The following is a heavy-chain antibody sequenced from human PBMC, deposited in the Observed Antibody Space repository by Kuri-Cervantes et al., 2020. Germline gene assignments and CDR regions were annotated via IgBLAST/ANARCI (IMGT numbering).Heavy chain of an antibody. J-gene: IGHJ6*02. V-gene: IGHV3-66*01. Sequence: GESLKISCAASGFTVSSNCMSWVRQAPGKGLEWVSVIYSGGSTYYADSVKGRFTISRDNSKNTLYLQMNSLRAEDTAVYYCASSYFWSGYYHPGPKPDGYYYYGMDVWGQGTTVTVSS. D-gene: IGHD3-3*01. CDR3: ASSYFWSGYYHPGPKPDGYYYYGMDV. CDR2: IYSGGST. CDR1: GFTVSSNC.